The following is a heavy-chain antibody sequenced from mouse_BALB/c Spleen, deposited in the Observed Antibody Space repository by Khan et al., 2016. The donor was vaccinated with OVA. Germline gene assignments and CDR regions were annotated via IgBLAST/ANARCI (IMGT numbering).Heavy chain of an antibody. V-gene: IGHV2-9*02. CDR3: ARLEDI. Sequence: QVQLQESGPGLVAPSQSLSITCTFSGFSLTSYGVHSVRQPPGKGLEWLGVIWAGGSKNYNSALMSRLSFNKDNSKSQVFLKMNRQQTDDTAMYYCARLEDIWGQGTTLTVSS. CDR2: IWAGGSK. J-gene: IGHJ2*01. D-gene: IGHD1-3*01. CDR1: GFSLTSYG.